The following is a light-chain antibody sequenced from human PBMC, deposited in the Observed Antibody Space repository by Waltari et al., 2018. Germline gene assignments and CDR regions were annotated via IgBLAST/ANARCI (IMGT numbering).Light chain of an antibody. CDR1: QGISNY. CDR3: QQYETLPFT. Sequence: DIQLNQSPSSLSASVGDRVTITCQASQGISNYLNWYQQKPGKAPKLLVYEASNLEAGVPSRFSGSGSGTRLTLTISSLQPDDVATYYCQQYETLPFTFGQGTKLEIK. CDR2: EAS. J-gene: IGKJ2*01. V-gene: IGKV1-33*01.